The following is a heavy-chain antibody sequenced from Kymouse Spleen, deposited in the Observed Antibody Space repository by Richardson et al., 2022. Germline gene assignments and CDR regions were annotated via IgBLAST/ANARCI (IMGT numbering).Heavy chain of an antibody. CDR3: ARVGIAARLFDY. CDR2: IYYSGST. D-gene: IGHD6-6*01. J-gene: IGHJ4*02. V-gene: IGHV4-39*01. CDR1: GGSISSSSYY. Sequence: QLQLQESGPGLVKPSETLSLTCTVSGGSISSSSYYWGWIRQPPGKGLEWIGSIYYSGSTYYNPSLKSRVTISVDTSKNQFSLKLSSVTAADTAVYYCARVGIAARLFDYWGQGTLVTVSS.